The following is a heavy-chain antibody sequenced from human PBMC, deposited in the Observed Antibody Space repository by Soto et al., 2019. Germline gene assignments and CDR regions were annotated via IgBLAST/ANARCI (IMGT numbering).Heavy chain of an antibody. V-gene: IGHV3-73*01. D-gene: IGHD2-21*01. CDR3: TRRGTVVRTPFDL. Sequence: PGGSLRLSCAASGFTFSGSAMHWVRQASWKGLEWVGRIRSKANSYATAYAASVKGRFTISRDDSKNTAYLQMNSLKTEDTAVYYCTRRGTVVRTPFDLWGQGTLVIVSS. CDR2: IRSKANSYAT. J-gene: IGHJ5*02. CDR1: GFTFSGSA.